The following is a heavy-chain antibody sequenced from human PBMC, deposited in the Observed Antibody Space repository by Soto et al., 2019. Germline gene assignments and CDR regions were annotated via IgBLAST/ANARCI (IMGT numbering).Heavy chain of an antibody. V-gene: IGHV3-23*01. CDR3: AKDNSGLPADS. CDR2: ISASGRAT. J-gene: IGHJ4*02. CDR1: GFAFDNYV. Sequence: EVHLLESGGLLVHPGESLRLSCAASGFAFDNYVMTWVRQAPGKGLEWDSGISASGRATYYADSVKGRFTISRDNSKNTVYLQMDSLRTDDTGLYYCAKDNSGLPADSWGQGTLVTVSS. D-gene: IGHD2-15*01.